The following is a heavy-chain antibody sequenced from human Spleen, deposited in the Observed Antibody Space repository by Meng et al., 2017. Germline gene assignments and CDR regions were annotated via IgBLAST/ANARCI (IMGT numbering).Heavy chain of an antibody. V-gene: IGHV3-23*01. J-gene: IGHJ6*02. CDR1: GFTFSSYA. D-gene: IGHD6-19*01. CDR2: ISGSGGST. CDR3: ARVLKGYSSGWYPRKVGNYYYGMDV. Sequence: GESLKISCAASGFTFSSYAMSWVRQAPGKGLEWVSAISGSGGSTYYADSVKGRFTISRDNSKNTLYLQMNSLRAEDTAVYYCARVLKGYSSGWYPRKVGNYYYGMDVWGQGTTVTVSS.